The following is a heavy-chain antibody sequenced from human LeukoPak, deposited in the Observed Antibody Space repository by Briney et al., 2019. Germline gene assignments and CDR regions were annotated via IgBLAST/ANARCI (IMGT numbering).Heavy chain of an antibody. Sequence: SETLSLTCTVSGDSISNYYWSWIRQPPGKGLEWIGYISYSGSTNYNPSLKSRVTISVDTSKNQFSLKLSSVTAADTAVYYCASLQEAPGYSSSWTGGFDYWGQGTLVTVSS. CDR1: GDSISNYY. CDR2: ISYSGST. V-gene: IGHV4-59*08. D-gene: IGHD6-13*01. CDR3: ASLQEAPGYSSSWTGGFDY. J-gene: IGHJ4*02.